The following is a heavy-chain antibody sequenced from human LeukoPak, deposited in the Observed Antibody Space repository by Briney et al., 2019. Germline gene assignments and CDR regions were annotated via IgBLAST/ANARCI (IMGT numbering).Heavy chain of an antibody. CDR1: GGSISSGGYY. CDR2: IYYSGST. V-gene: IGHV4-31*03. CDR3: ARTYQLLEDAFDI. Sequence: SQTLSLTCTVSGGSISSGGYYLSWIRQHPGKGLEWIGYIYYSGSTYYNPSLKSRVTISVDTSKNQFSLKLSSVTAADTAVYYCARTYQLLEDAFDIWGQGTMVTVSS. J-gene: IGHJ3*02. D-gene: IGHD2-2*01.